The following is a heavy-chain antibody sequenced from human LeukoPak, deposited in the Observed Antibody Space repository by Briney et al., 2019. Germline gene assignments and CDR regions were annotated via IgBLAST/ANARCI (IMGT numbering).Heavy chain of an antibody. CDR2: INPNSGGT. V-gene: IGHV1-2*02. D-gene: IGHD1-26*01. Sequence: ASVKVSCKASGYAFTGYYMHWVRQAPGQGLEWMGWINPNSGGTHYAQKFQGRVNMTRDTSISTAYMELSRLRSDDTAVYYCARVEWELNFDYWGQGTLVTVSS. CDR1: GYAFTGYY. J-gene: IGHJ4*02. CDR3: ARVEWELNFDY.